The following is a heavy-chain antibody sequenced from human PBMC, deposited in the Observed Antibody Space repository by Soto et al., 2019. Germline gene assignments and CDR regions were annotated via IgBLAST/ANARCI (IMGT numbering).Heavy chain of an antibody. D-gene: IGHD6-19*01. V-gene: IGHV1-46*01. CDR3: ARSIAVAGNMGGAFDI. CDR2: INPTGGGRT. J-gene: IGHJ3*02. Sequence: ASVKVSCKASGYDVTRYYIHWVRQGPGQGLEWMGIINPTGGGRTKYAQKFQGRVTVTSDRSTSTVYMELTSLRSDDTAMYYCARSIAVAGNMGGAFDIWGQGTMVTVSS. CDR1: GYDVTRYY.